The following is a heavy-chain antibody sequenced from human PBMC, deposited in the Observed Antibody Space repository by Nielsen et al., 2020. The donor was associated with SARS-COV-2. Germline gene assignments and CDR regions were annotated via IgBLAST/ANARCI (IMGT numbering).Heavy chain of an antibody. Sequence: SETLSLTCAVYGGPFSDSYWSWIRQHPGKGLEWIGYIYYSGSTYYNPSLKSRVTISVDTSKNQFSLKLSSVTAADTAVYYCARVKISSSWYFDLWGRGTLVTVSS. D-gene: IGHD6-13*01. V-gene: IGHV4-31*11. CDR3: ARVKISSSWYFDL. CDR1: GGPFSDSY. J-gene: IGHJ2*01. CDR2: IYYSGST.